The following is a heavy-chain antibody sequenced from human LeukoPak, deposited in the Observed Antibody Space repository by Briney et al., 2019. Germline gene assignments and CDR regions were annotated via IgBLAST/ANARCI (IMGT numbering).Heavy chain of an antibody. CDR2: IKQDGSEK. V-gene: IGHV3-7*01. J-gene: IGHJ3*02. CDR1: GFTFSSYW. D-gene: IGHD3-10*01. CDR3: ARDTYYYGSGSYYNLDAFDI. Sequence: PGGSLRLSCAASGFTFSSYWMSWVRQAPGKGLEWVANIKQDGSEKYYVDSVKGRFTISRDNAKNSLYLQMNSLRAEDTAVYYCARDTYYYGSGSYYNLDAFDIWGQGTMVTVSS.